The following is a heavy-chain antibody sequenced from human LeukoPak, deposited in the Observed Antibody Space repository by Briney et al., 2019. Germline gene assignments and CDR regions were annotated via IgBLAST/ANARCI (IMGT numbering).Heavy chain of an antibody. D-gene: IGHD3-10*01. V-gene: IGHV4-59*01. Sequence: SETLSLTCTVSGGSIRSYYWSRIRQPPGRGLEWIGYVFHSGSTNYNPSLQSRVTISVDTSKSQFSLRLNSVTAADTAVYYCARTEYYFDHWGQGTLVTVSS. CDR1: GGSIRSYY. J-gene: IGHJ4*02. CDR2: VFHSGST. CDR3: ARTEYYFDH.